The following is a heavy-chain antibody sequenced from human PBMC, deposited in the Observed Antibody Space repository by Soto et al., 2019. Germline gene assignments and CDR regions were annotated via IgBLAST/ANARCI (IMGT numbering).Heavy chain of an antibody. J-gene: IGHJ5*02. D-gene: IGHD3-3*01. CDR2: ISYDGSNK. V-gene: IGHV3-30-3*01. Sequence: GGSLRLSCAASGFTFSSYAMHWVRQAPGKGLEWVAVISYDGSNKYYADSVKGRFTISRDNSKNTLYLQMNSLRAEDTAVYYCASLGLIWSGEDNWFDPWGQGTLVTVPQ. CDR3: ASLGLIWSGEDNWFDP. CDR1: GFTFSSYA.